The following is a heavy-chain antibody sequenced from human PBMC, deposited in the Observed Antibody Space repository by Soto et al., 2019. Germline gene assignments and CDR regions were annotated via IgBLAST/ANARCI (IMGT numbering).Heavy chain of an antibody. CDR1: CGAISTYY. V-gene: IGHV4-4*07. D-gene: IGHD3-3*01. J-gene: IGHJ5*02. CDR2: IYSSGST. Sequence: SETLFLTCTFSCGAISTYYWTFIRQTAGKGLEWIGRIYSSGSTKYNPALQSRVTMSLDTSNNQFSLRLTSVTAADTAVYYCARGQRFSDWFDPWGQGTLVTVSS. CDR3: ARGQRFSDWFDP.